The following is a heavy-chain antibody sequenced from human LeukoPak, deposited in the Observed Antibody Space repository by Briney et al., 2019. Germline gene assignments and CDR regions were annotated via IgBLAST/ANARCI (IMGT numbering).Heavy chain of an antibody. CDR2: IKQDGSEK. CDR3: ARRKTSGSYEKYYFDY. V-gene: IGHV3-7*03. Sequence: GGSLGLSCAASGFTFSSYWMSWVRQAPGKGLEWVANIKQDGSEKYYVDSVKGRFTISRDNAKNSLYLQMNSLRAEDTAVYYCARRKTSGSYEKYYFDYWGQGTLVTVSS. CDR1: GFTFSSYW. J-gene: IGHJ4*02. D-gene: IGHD1-26*01.